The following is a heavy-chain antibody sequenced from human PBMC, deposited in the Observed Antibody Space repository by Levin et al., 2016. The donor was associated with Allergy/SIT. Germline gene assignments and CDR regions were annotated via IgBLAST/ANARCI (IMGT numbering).Heavy chain of an antibody. Sequence: WIRQPPGKGLEWVSYISGSSGTLYYADSVKGRFTISRDNAKNSLYLQMNSLRDEDTAVYYCASASSRAFAIWGQGTMVTVSS. J-gene: IGHJ3*02. CDR3: ASASSRAFAI. V-gene: IGHV3-48*02. CDR2: ISGSSGTL.